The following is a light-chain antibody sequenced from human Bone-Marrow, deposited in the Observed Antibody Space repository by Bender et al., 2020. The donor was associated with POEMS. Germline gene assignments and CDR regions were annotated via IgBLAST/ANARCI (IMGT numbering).Light chain of an antibody. CDR1: SNDVGSFNL. Sequence: QSALTQPASVSGSPGQSISISCTGTSNDVGSFNLVSWYQHHPDKAPKLIIYEVSQRPSGASNRFSGSKAGSTASLTISGLQAGDEADYYCCSFGSSSTLVFGGGTKLTVL. CDR2: EVS. J-gene: IGLJ3*02. V-gene: IGLV2-23*02. CDR3: CSFGSSSTLV.